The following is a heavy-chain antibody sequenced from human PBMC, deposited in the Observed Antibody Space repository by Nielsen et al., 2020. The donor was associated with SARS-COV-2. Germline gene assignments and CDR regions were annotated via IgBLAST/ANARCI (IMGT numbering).Heavy chain of an antibody. CDR2: IDPSDSYT. V-gene: IGHV5-10-1*01. Sequence: VRQMPGKGLEWMGRIDPSDSYTNYSPSFRGHVTISADKSISTAYLQWSSLKASDTAMYYCARASTHLDYWGQGTLVTVSS. CDR3: ARASTHLDY. D-gene: IGHD1-1*01. J-gene: IGHJ4*02.